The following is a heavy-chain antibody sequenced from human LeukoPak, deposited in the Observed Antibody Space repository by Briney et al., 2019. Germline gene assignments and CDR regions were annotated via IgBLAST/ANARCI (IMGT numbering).Heavy chain of an antibody. Sequence: GGSLRLSCAASGFTFSSFAMTWVRQAPGKGLEWVSGFDGNGPNTYYADSVKGRWTISKDNSRNTLYLEMNSLKPEDTAIYYCAKPRTTGLGWAQFDYWGQGSLVTVSS. V-gene: IGHV3-23*01. J-gene: IGHJ4*02. CDR3: AKPRTTGLGWAQFDY. D-gene: IGHD2-8*02. CDR1: GFTFSSFA. CDR2: FDGNGPNT.